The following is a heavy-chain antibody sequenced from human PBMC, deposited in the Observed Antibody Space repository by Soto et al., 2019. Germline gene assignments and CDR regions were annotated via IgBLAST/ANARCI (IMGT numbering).Heavy chain of an antibody. CDR1: GGTFSSYA. CDR3: ASPRQPRFRAYYFDY. D-gene: IGHD3-16*01. Sequence: QVQLVQSGAEVQKPGSSVKVSCKASGGTFSSYAISWVRQAPGQGLEWLGGIIPIFGTANYAQKCQGRVTITADESTSTAYMDLSSLRSEDTAVYYCASPRQPRFRAYYFDYWGQGALVAVS. V-gene: IGHV1-69*01. CDR2: IIPIFGTA. J-gene: IGHJ4*02.